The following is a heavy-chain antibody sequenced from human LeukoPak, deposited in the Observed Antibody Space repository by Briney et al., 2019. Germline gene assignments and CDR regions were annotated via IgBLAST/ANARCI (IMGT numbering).Heavy chain of an antibody. V-gene: IGHV4-4*02. J-gene: IGHJ4*02. CDR3: ARGASTAYYYDSSGRLYFDY. D-gene: IGHD3-22*01. CDR2: IYHSGST. CDR1: GGSISSSNW. Sequence: SETLSLTCAVSGGSISSSNWWSWVRQPPGKGLEWIGEIYHSGSTNYNPSLKSRVTISVDKSKNQFSLKLSSVTAAGTAVYYCARGASTAYYYDSSGRLYFDYWGQGTLVTVSS.